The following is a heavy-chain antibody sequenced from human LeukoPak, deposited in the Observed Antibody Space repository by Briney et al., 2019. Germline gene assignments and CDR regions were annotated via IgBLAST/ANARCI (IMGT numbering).Heavy chain of an antibody. Sequence: GASVKVSCKASGYTFTGYYMHRVRQAPGQGLEWMGRINPNSGSTNYAQKFQGRVTMTRDTSISTAYMELSRLRSDDTAVYYCARDPPTSDIVVVPAAPKFDYWGQGTLVTVSS. D-gene: IGHD2-2*01. J-gene: IGHJ4*02. CDR1: GYTFTGYY. V-gene: IGHV1-2*06. CDR2: INPNSGST. CDR3: ARDPPTSDIVVVPAAPKFDY.